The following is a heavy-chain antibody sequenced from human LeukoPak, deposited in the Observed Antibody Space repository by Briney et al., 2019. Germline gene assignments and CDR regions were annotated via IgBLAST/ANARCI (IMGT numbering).Heavy chain of an antibody. CDR1: GGSFSGYY. V-gene: IGHV4-34*01. CDR3: ARRRRSPQYHYDRSGYRSPFHY. Sequence: SETLSLTCAVYGGSFSGYYWSWIRQPPGKGLEWIGEINHSGSTNYNPSLKSRVTISVDTSKNRFSRKLSSVTAADTAVYYCARRRRSPQYHYDRSGYRSPFHYWGQGTLVPVPS. CDR2: INHSGST. D-gene: IGHD3-22*01. J-gene: IGHJ4*02.